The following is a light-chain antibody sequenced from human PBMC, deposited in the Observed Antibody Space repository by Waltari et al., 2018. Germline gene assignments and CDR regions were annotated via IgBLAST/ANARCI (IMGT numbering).Light chain of an antibody. CDR1: SGHSNFA. J-gene: IGLJ2*01. Sequence: QLVLTQSPSASASLGASVKLTCTLSSGHSNFAIAWHQQQPEKGHRYLMKLRSDGSHSKGDGIPDRFSGSSSGAERYLTISSLQSEDEADYYCQTWGTGIQVFGGGTKLTVL. V-gene: IGLV4-69*01. CDR2: LRSDGSH. CDR3: QTWGTGIQV.